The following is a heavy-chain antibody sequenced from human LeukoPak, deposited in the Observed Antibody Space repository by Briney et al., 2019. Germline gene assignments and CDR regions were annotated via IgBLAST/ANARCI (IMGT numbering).Heavy chain of an antibody. D-gene: IGHD6-13*01. J-gene: IGHJ4*02. CDR1: GGSISSYY. Sequence: SQTLSLTCTVSGGSISSYYWNWIRQPPGKGLEWIGHIYYSGTTNYSPSLKSRVTISVDTSKNQFSLKLSSVTAADTAVYYCARHETSSSWTSSFDYWGQGTLVTVSS. CDR3: ARHETSSSWTSSFDY. V-gene: IGHV4-59*08. CDR2: IYYSGTT.